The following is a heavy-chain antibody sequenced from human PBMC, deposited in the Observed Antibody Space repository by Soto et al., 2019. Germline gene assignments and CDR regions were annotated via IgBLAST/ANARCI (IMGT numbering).Heavy chain of an antibody. D-gene: IGHD3-10*01. CDR2: IYPGDSDT. J-gene: IGHJ4*02. V-gene: IGHV5-51*01. CDR3: ARAMVRGVNTFDY. Sequence: GESLKISCKGSGYSFASYWIGWVRQMPGKGLEWMGIIYPGDSDTRYSPSFQGQVTISADKSISTAYLQWSSLKASGTAMYYCARAMVRGVNTFDYWGQGTLVTVSS. CDR1: GYSFASYW.